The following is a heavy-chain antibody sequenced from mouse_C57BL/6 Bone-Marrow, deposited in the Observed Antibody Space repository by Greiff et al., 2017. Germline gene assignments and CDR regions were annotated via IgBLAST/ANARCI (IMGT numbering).Heavy chain of an antibody. J-gene: IGHJ4*01. CDR3: TRRGNYEREDYAMDY. V-gene: IGHV5-12*01. CDR1: GFTFSDYY. Sequence: EVKLVESGGGLVQPGGSLKLSCAASGFTFSDYYMYWVRQTPEKRLEWVAYLSNGGGRTYYPDTVKGRFTISRDNAKNTLYLQMSRLKSEDTTMYYCTRRGNYEREDYAMDYWGQGTSVTVSS. CDR2: LSNGGGRT. D-gene: IGHD2-1*01.